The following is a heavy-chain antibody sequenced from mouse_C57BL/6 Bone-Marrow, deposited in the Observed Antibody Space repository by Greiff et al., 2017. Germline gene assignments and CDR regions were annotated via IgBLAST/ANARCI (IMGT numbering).Heavy chain of an antibody. CDR3: ARHPDGPLFAY. D-gene: IGHD1-1*01. V-gene: IGHV5-6*02. CDR2: ISSGGSYT. CDR1: GFTFSSYG. Sequence: DVKLVESGGDLVKPGGSLKLSCAASGFTFSSYGMSWVRQTPDKRLEWVATISSGGSYTYYPDSVKGRFTISRDNAKNTLYLQMSSLKSEDTAMYYCARHPDGPLFAYWGQGTLVTVSA. J-gene: IGHJ3*01.